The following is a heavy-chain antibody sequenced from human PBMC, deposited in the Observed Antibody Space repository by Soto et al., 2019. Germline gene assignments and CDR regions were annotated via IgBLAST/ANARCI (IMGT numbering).Heavy chain of an antibody. CDR1: GFTFSNAW. J-gene: IGHJ5*02. V-gene: IGHV3-15*07. D-gene: IGHD3-10*01. Sequence: GSLRLSCAASGFTFSNAWMNWVRQAPGKGLEWVGRIKSKTDGGTTDYAAPVKGRFTISRDDSKNTLYLQMNSLKTEDTAVYYCTTDHDYYYGSAQGPWDQGTLVTVSS. CDR2: IKSKTDGGTT. CDR3: TTDHDYYYGSAQGP.